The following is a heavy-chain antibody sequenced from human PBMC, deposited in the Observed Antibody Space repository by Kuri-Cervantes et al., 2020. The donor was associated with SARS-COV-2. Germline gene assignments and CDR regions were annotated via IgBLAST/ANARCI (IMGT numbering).Heavy chain of an antibody. CDR1: GVSISSSSDY. V-gene: IGHV4-39*01. CDR3: ARGGACSSTSCYYWFDP. D-gene: IGHD2-2*01. CDR2: IYYSGIT. J-gene: IGHJ5*02. Sequence: SETLSLTCTVSGVSISSSSDYWGWNRQPPGKGLEWIVSIYYSGITYYNPSLKSRVTISVDTSKNQFSLKLSSVTAADTAVYYCARGGACSSTSCYYWFDPWGQGTLVTVSS.